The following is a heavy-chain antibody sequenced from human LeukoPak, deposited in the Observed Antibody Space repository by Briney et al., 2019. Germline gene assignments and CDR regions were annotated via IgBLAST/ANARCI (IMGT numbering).Heavy chain of an antibody. D-gene: IGHD3-22*01. J-gene: IGHJ4*02. CDR3: AAGDRNGYITLDY. V-gene: IGHV4-59*12. CDR1: AGSMIKYC. Sequence: SETLSLTCTVSAGSMIKYCWTWIRQPPGKGLEWIGYICDSGRSNYSPSLKSRVIISVDRSKNRFSLKLSSVTAADTAVYYCAAGDRNGYITLDYWGQGILVTVSS. CDR2: ICDSGRS.